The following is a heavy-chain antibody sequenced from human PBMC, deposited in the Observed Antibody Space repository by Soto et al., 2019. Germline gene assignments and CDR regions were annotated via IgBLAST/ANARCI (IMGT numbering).Heavy chain of an antibody. V-gene: IGHV3-9*01. J-gene: IGHJ6*02. CDR1: GFTFDDYA. Sequence: GGSLRLSCSSSGFTFDDYAMHWVRQAPGKGLDWVSGITWNSGSIGYAASVKGRFTISXANPKNSLYVQMKSLIAEDTALYYCAKAPTYYYDSSGLPWVGYYVLDVGCQGTRVTVSS. D-gene: IGHD3-22*01. CDR3: AKAPTYYYDSSGLPWVGYYVLDV. CDR2: ITWNSGSI.